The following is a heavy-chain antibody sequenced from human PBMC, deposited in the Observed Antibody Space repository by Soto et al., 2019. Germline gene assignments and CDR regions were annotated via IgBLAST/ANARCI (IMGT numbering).Heavy chain of an antibody. V-gene: IGHV4-39*01. J-gene: IGHJ6*02. CDR1: GGSISSNSYY. Sequence: QLQLQESGPGLVKPSETLSLTCTVSGGSISSNSYYWAWIRQPPGKGLEWIGNIYYSGTTYYNPSLKARVPLSVDKSKNLCSLKLSSVTAAGTAVYYCARHKGGYYSGVDVWGQGTTVTVSS. CDR3: ARHKGGYYSGVDV. CDR2: IYYSGTT. D-gene: IGHD3-16*01.